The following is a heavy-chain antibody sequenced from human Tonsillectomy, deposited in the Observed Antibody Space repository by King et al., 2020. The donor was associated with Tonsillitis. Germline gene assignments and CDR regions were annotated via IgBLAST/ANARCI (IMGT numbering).Heavy chain of an antibody. CDR3: ARGRFCSSTSCYTRFLVNY. D-gene: IGHD2-2*02. V-gene: IGHV3-11*01. Sequence: VQLVESGGGLVKPGGSLRLSCAASGFTFSDYYMSWIRQAPGKGLEGVSYISSSGSTIYSADSVKGRFTISGDNAKNSLYLQMNSLRAEDTAVYYCARGRFCSSTSCYTRFLVNYWGQGTLVTVSS. CDR1: GFTFSDYY. J-gene: IGHJ4*02. CDR2: ISSSGSTI.